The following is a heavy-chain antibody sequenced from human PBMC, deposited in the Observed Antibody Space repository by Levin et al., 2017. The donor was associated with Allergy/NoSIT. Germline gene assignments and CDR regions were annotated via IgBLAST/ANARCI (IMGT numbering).Heavy chain of an antibody. CDR2: IYYSGST. D-gene: IGHD6-6*01. CDR3: ARDGGSSSAFDS. V-gene: IGHV4-61*01. Sequence: SETLSLTCTVSGGSVSSGSYYWSWIRQPPGTGLEWIGYIYYSGSTNYNPSLKSRDTISVDTSKNQFSLKLSSVTAADTAVYYCARDGGSSSAFDSWGQGTMVTVSS. J-gene: IGHJ3*02. CDR1: GGSVSSGSYY.